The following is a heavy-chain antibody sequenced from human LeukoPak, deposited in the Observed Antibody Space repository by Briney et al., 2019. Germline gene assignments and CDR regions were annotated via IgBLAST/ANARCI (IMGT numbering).Heavy chain of an antibody. CDR1: GASISSSSYY. CDR2: IYYSGST. J-gene: IGHJ4*02. Sequence: PSETLSLTCTVSGASISSSSYYWGWIRQPPGKGLEWIGSIYYSGSTYYNPSLKSRVTISVDTSKNQFSLKLSSVTAADTAVYYCARTYYYDSSDSDPPTLSHDYWGQGTLVTVSS. CDR3: ARTYYYDSSDSDPPTLSHDY. V-gene: IGHV4-39*01. D-gene: IGHD3-22*01.